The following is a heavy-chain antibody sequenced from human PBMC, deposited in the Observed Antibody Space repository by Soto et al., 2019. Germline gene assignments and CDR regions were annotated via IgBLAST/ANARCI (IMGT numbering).Heavy chain of an antibody. CDR1: GGSISSSNW. J-gene: IGHJ4*02. Sequence: QVQLQESGPGLVKPSGTLSLTCAVSGGSISSSNWWSWVRQPPGKGLEWIGEIYHSGSTNYNPSLNSRGTRPVDKSKNQFSLKLSSVTAADTAVYYCARVAVAGTRIDYWGQGTLVTVSS. D-gene: IGHD6-19*01. CDR3: ARVAVAGTRIDY. CDR2: IYHSGST. V-gene: IGHV4-4*02.